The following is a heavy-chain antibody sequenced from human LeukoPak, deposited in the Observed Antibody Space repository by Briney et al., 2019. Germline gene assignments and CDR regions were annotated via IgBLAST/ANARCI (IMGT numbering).Heavy chain of an antibody. CDR3: ARVFDSGSQAYFYYMDV. V-gene: IGHV4-59*01. CDR2: IYSSGST. J-gene: IGHJ6*03. CDR1: GGSISSYY. Sequence: PSETLSLTCTVSGGSISSYYWSWIRQPPGKGLEWIGYIYSSGSTNYNPSLKSRVTMSVDTSKNQFSLKVSSVIAADTAVYYCARVFDSGSQAYFYYMDVWGKGTTVTISS. D-gene: IGHD3-10*01.